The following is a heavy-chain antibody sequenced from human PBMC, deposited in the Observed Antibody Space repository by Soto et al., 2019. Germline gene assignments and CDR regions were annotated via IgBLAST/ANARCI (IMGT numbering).Heavy chain of an antibody. CDR3: ARGRGSHGVYYFDS. J-gene: IGHJ4*02. V-gene: IGHV1-2*04. CDR2: INPNNGDT. Sequence: ASVKVSCKASGYTFTGYYMHWVRQAPGQGLEWMGRINPNNGDTNYAQKFQGWVTMTRDTSITTAYMELSRLRSDNTAVYYCARGRGSHGVYYFDSWGQGTPVTVSS. D-gene: IGHD1-26*01. CDR1: GYTFTGYY.